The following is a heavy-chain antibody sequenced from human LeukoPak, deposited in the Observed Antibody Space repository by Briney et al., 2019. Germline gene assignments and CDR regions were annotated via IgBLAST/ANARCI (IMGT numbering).Heavy chain of an antibody. CDR3: ARDGTSVQFQL. V-gene: IGHV4-38-2*02. D-gene: IGHD1-26*01. Sequence: PSETLSLTCTVSGYSISSGYYWAWIRQPPGKALEWIGRFYTTGSTNYNPSLKSRVTISLDASKNQFFLKLSSVTAADTAVYYCARDGTSVQFQLWGPGTLVTVSS. CDR2: FYTTGST. J-gene: IGHJ1*01. CDR1: GYSISSGYY.